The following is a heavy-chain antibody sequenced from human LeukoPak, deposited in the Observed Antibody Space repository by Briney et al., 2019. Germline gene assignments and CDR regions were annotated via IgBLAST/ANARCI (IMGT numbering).Heavy chain of an antibody. CDR2: ISAYNGNT. Sequence: ASVKVSCKASGYTFTSYGISWVRQAPGQGLEWMGWISAYNGNTNYAQKLQGRVTMTTDTSTSTAYMELRSLRSDDTAVYYCARDGRITMVRGVILKQALFDYWGQGTLVTVSS. V-gene: IGHV1-18*01. J-gene: IGHJ4*02. CDR3: ARDGRITMVRGVILKQALFDY. CDR1: GYTFTSYG. D-gene: IGHD3-10*01.